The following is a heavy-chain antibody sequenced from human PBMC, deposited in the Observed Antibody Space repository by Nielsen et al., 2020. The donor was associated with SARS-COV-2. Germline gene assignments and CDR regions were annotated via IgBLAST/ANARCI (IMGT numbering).Heavy chain of an antibody. D-gene: IGHD6-13*01. J-gene: IGHJ6*03. CDR1: GFTFSSYA. CDR2: ISGSGGST. Sequence: GESLKISCAASGFTFSSYAMSWVRQAPGKGLEWVSAISGSGGSTYYADPVKGRFTISRDNSKNTLYLQMNSLRAEDTAVYYCAKEGYSSSWYNYYYYYYMDVWGKGTTVTVSS. CDR3: AKEGYSSSWYNYYYYYYMDV. V-gene: IGHV3-23*01.